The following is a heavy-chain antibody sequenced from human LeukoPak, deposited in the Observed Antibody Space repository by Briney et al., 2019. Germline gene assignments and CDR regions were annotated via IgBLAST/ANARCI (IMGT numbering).Heavy chain of an antibody. V-gene: IGHV3-7*01. CDR1: GFRFSEYW. CDR2: IKGDGSKK. D-gene: IGHD3-16*01. CDR3: AKQTFDISAIMRGYFEH. Sequence: GGSLRLSCGASGFRFSEYWMTWVRQVPGKGLERVANIKGDGSKKHYVDSTEGRFTISRDNSKNTLYLQMNSLRTEDTAVYYCAKQTFDISAIMRGYFEHWAQGTLVTVSS. J-gene: IGHJ1*01.